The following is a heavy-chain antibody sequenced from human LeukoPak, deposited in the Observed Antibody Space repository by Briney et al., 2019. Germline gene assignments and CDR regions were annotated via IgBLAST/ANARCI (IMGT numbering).Heavy chain of an antibody. J-gene: IGHJ4*02. CDR1: GGSFSGYY. CDR2: INHSGST. CDR3: ARNTGRTYSSGWLAY. D-gene: IGHD6-19*01. V-gene: IGHV4-34*01. Sequence: SETLSLTCAVYGGSFSGYYWSWIRQPSGKGLEWIGEINHSGSTNYNPSLKSRVTISVDTSKNQFSLKLSSVTAADTAVYYCARNTGRTYSSGWLAYWGQGTLVTVSS.